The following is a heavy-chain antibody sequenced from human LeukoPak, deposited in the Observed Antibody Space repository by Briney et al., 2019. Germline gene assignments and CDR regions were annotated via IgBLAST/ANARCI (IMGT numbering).Heavy chain of an antibody. CDR1: GGSISSYY. CDR3: ARDLRYGSGYNYFDY. CDR2: IYYSGST. D-gene: IGHD3-10*01. Sequence: SETLSLTCTVSGGSISSYYWSWIRQPPGKGLEWIGYIYYSGSTNYNPSLKSRVTIPVDTSKNQFSLKLSSVTAADTAVYYCARDLRYGSGYNYFDYWGQGTLVTVSS. J-gene: IGHJ4*02. V-gene: IGHV4-59*01.